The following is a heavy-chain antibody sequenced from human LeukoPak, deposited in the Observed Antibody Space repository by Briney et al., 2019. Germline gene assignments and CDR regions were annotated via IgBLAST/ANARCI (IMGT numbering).Heavy chain of an antibody. V-gene: IGHV1-2*02. D-gene: IGHD6-19*01. Sequence: GASVKVSCKASGYTFTGYYMHWVRQAPGQGLEWMGWINPNSGGTNYAQKFQGRVTMTRDTSISTAYMELSRLRSDDTAVYYCARDYDGDSSGWYLQNWGQGTLVTVSS. CDR2: INPNSGGT. CDR3: ARDYDGDSSGWYLQN. J-gene: IGHJ1*01. CDR1: GYTFTGYY.